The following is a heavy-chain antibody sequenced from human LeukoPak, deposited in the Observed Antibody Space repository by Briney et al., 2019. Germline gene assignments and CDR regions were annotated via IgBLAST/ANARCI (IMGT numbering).Heavy chain of an antibody. CDR3: ARDSYYDSSPLVDY. V-gene: IGHV3-21*01. J-gene: IGHJ4*02. CDR2: ISSSSYI. CDR1: GFTFSSYS. Sequence: PRGSLRLSCAASGFTFSSYSKNWVRQAPGKGLEWVSSISSSSYIYYADSVKGRFTISRDNAKNSLYLQMNSLRAEDTAVYYCARDSYYDSSPLVDYWGQGTLVTVSS. D-gene: IGHD3-22*01.